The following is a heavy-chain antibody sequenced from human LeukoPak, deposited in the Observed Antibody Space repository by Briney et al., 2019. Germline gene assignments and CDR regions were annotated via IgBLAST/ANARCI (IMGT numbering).Heavy chain of an antibody. D-gene: IGHD1-7*01. CDR3: ARAPWNYPKWFDP. CDR1: GLTFSLNA. V-gene: IGHV3-30-3*01. J-gene: IGHJ5*02. CDR2: ISKDGNSV. Sequence: GGSLRLSCAASGLTFSLNAMHWVRQAPGKGLEWVAVISKDGNSVRYAESVKGRFTISRDNAKNTLYLQVNSLRVDDTAVYYCARAPWNYPKWFDPWGQGTLVTVSS.